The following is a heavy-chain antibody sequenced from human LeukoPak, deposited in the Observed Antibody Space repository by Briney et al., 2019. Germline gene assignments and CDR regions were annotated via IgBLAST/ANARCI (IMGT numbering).Heavy chain of an antibody. CDR1: GGTFSSYA. CDR2: IMPISGTR. V-gene: IGHV1-69*13. CDR3: ARDQAATNTQVRFCLD. J-gene: IGHJ4*02. Sequence: SVKVSCKASGGTFSSYAISWVRQAPGQGLEWMGNIMPISGTRTYAQRFQGRVTITADGSTSTAYMELSSLRSEDTAVYYCARDQAATNTQVRFCLDWGQGTLVTVSS. D-gene: IGHD3-9*01.